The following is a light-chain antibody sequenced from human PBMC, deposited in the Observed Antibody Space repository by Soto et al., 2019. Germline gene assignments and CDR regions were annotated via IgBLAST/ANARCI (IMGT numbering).Light chain of an antibody. CDR2: AAS. CDR1: QGISNY. Sequence: IKITQSPSSLSASVGDRVTITCRASQGISNYLAWYQQKPGKVPRLLIYAASTLRSGVPSRFSGSGSGTDFALTVTSLQPEDAATYYCQRYDSNPFTFGQGTRLEIK. V-gene: IGKV1-27*01. J-gene: IGKJ5*01. CDR3: QRYDSNPFT.